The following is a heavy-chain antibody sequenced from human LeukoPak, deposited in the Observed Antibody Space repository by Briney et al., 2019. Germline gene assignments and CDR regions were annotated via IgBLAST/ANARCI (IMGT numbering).Heavy chain of an antibody. CDR3: ARDGGIAVAGFYYYYMDV. CDR1: GFTVSSNY. D-gene: IGHD6-19*01. CDR2: IYSGGST. J-gene: IGHJ6*03. Sequence: PGGSLRLSCAASGFTVSSNYMSWVRQAPGKGLEWVSVIYSGGSTYYADSVKGRFTISRDNSKNTLYLQMNSLRAEDKAVYYCARDGGIAVAGFYYYYMDVWGKGTTVTVSS. V-gene: IGHV3-53*01.